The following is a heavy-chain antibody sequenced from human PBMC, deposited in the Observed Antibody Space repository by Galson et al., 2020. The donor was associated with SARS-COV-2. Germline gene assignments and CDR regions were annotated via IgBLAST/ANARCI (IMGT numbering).Heavy chain of an antibody. V-gene: IGHV5-10-1*01. Sequence: HGESLKTSCKGSGNSFTSYWISWVRQTPGKGLEWMGRIDPSDSYTNYSPSFQGHVTISADKSISTAYLQWSSLKASDTAMYYCARATPPDYDILTGYFSNCYYYMDVWGKGTTVTVSS. D-gene: IGHD3-9*01. CDR1: GNSFTSYW. J-gene: IGHJ6*03. CDR2: IDPSDSYT. CDR3: ARATPPDYDILTGYFSNCYYYMDV.